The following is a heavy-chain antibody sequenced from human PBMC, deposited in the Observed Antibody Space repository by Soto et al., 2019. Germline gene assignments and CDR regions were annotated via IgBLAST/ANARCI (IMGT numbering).Heavy chain of an antibody. CDR1: GYTFTGYY. CDR2: INPNSGGT. J-gene: IGHJ4*02. CDR3: ARQPGVSSSSWYDY. D-gene: IGHD6-13*01. Sequence: ASVKVSCKASGYTFTGYYMHWVRQAPGQGLEWMGWINPNSGGTNYAQKFQGWVTMTRDTSISTAYMELSRLRSDDTAVYYCARQPGVSSSSWYDYWGQGTLVTVSS. V-gene: IGHV1-2*04.